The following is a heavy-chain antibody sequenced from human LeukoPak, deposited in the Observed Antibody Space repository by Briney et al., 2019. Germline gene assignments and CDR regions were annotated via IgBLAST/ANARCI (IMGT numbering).Heavy chain of an antibody. CDR2: INHSGST. V-gene: IGHV4-34*01. CDR1: GGSFSGYY. J-gene: IGHJ5*02. Sequence: SETLSLTCAVYGGSFSGYYWSWIRQPPGKGLEWIGEINHSGSTNYNPPLKSRLTISPDTPKNQFSLKLTSVTAADTAVYYCTREVRSAWASFDPWDQGTLVIVSS. D-gene: IGHD1-26*01. CDR3: TREVRSAWASFDP.